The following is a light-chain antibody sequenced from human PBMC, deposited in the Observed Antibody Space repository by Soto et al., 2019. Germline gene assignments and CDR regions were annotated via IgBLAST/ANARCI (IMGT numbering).Light chain of an antibody. CDR2: LGS. CDR1: QSLLQSNGYNY. J-gene: IGKJ2*01. Sequence: DIVMSQSPLSLPVTPGEPASISCRSSQSLLQSNGYNYLDWYLQKPGQSPQLLIYLGSYRASGVPDRCSGSGAGTDFTLKISRVEAEDVGVYYCMQALQTPYTFGQGTKLEIK. V-gene: IGKV2-28*01. CDR3: MQALQTPYT.